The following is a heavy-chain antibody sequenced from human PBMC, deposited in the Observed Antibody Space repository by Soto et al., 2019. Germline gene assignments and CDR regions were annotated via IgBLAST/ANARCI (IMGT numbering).Heavy chain of an antibody. CDR3: ARVRGSGSCWFDP. V-gene: IGHV4-34*01. D-gene: IGHD3-10*01. Sequence: QVQLQQWGAGLLKPSETLSLTCAVYGGSFSGYYWSWIRQPPGQGLEWIGEINHSGSTNYNPSLKSRVTISVDTSKNQFSLKLSSVTAADTAVYYCARVRGSGSCWFDPWGQGTLGTVSS. J-gene: IGHJ5*02. CDR1: GGSFSGYY. CDR2: INHSGST.